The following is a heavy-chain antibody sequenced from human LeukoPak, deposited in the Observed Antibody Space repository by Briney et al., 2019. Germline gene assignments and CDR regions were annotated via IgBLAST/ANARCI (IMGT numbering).Heavy chain of an antibody. CDR2: IYYSGST. V-gene: IGHV4-39*07. D-gene: IGHD3-9*01. Sequence: SETLSLTCTVSGGSISSSSYYWGWIRQPPGKGLEWIGSIYYSGSTYYNPSLKSRVTISVDTSKNQFSLKLSSVTAADTAVYYCARDQPHYDILTGYYGTDAFDIWGQGTMVTVSS. CDR3: ARDQPHYDILTGYYGTDAFDI. J-gene: IGHJ3*02. CDR1: GGSISSSSYY.